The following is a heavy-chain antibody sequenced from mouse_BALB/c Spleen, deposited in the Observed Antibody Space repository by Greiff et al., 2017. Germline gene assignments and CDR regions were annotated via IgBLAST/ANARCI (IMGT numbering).Heavy chain of an antibody. CDR2: IDPTNGNT. D-gene: IGHD2-4*01. V-gene: IGHV14-3*02. Sequence: EVQLQQSGAELVKPGASVKLSCTASGFNIKDTYMHWVKQRPEQGLEWIGRIDPTNGNTKYYPQFQGKATITADTSSNTAYLQLSSLTSEDTAVYYCAYDYVPYDYAMDYGGQGTSVTVSS. CDR1: GFNIKDTY. CDR3: AYDYVPYDYAMDY. J-gene: IGHJ4*01.